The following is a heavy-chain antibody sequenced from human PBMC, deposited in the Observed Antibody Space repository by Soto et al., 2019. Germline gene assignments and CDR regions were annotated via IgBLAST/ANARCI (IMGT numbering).Heavy chain of an antibody. Sequence: QVQLVQSGAEVKEPGSSVKVSCKASGGTFSSYAISWVRQAPGQGLEWMGGIIPIFGTANYAQKFQGRVTITADESTSTAYMELSSLRSEDTAVYYCARGPTYYYDSLTAFDIWGQGTMVTVSS. J-gene: IGHJ3*02. D-gene: IGHD3-22*01. CDR3: ARGPTYYYDSLTAFDI. V-gene: IGHV1-69*01. CDR1: GGTFSSYA. CDR2: IIPIFGTA.